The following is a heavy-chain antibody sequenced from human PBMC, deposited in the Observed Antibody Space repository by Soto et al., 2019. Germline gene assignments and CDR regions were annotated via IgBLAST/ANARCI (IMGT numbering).Heavy chain of an antibody. V-gene: IGHV1-2*02. CDR3: ARPPGYISDWYYFDL. CDR1: GYTFIDYY. D-gene: IGHD6-19*01. CDR2: ISPKSGGT. Sequence: QVQLVQSGAEVKKPGASVKVSCEGSGYTFIDYYMHWVRQAPGQGFEWMGRISPKSGGTNYAQKFQGRVTMTRDTSLNTAYMELSSLMSEDTAVYYCARPPGYISDWYYFDLWGQGTLVTVSS. J-gene: IGHJ4*02.